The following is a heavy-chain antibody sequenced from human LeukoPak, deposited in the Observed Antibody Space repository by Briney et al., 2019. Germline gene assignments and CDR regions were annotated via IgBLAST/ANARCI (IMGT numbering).Heavy chain of an antibody. CDR1: GFTFSNYG. D-gene: IGHD3-22*01. CDR2: ISGSGDNT. CDR3: AKTNGYYDY. Sequence: GSLRLSCAASGFTFSNYGMSWVRQAPGKGLEWVSSISGSGDNTYYADSVKGPSAIYRDNSKNTQYLQMDSLRVEDTAVYHCAKTNGYYDYWGRGTLVTVSS. J-gene: IGHJ4*02. V-gene: IGHV3-23*01.